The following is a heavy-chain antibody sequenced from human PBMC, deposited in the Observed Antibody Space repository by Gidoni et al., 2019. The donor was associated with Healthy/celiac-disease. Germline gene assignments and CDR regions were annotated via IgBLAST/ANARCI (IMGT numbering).Heavy chain of an antibody. J-gene: IGHJ5*02. CDR1: GFTFSSYS. Sequence: EVQLVESGGGLVQPGGSLRLSCAASGFTFSSYSMNWVRQDPGKGLEWVSYISSSSSTIYYADSVKGRFTISRDNAKNSLYLQMNSLRDEDTAVYYCGVVVVVAATPLSFDPWGQGTLVTVSS. V-gene: IGHV3-48*02. CDR3: GVVVVVAATPLSFDP. D-gene: IGHD2-15*01. CDR2: ISSSSSTI.